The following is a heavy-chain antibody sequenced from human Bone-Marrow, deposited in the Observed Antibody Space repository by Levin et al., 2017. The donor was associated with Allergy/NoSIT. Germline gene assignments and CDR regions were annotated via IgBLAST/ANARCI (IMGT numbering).Heavy chain of an antibody. D-gene: IGHD3-22*01. Sequence: LAGGSLRLSCAASGFTFSSNAMHWVRQAPGKGLEYVSAISSNGGTTHYANSVKGRFTISRDNSKNTLYLQLGSLKAEDMAVYYCARDRGVYYGSSGYPSFLDYYYGMDVWGQGTTVTVSS. CDR1: GFTFSSNA. V-gene: IGHV3-64*01. CDR2: ISSNGGTT. J-gene: IGHJ6*02. CDR3: ARDRGVYYGSSGYPSFLDYYYGMDV.